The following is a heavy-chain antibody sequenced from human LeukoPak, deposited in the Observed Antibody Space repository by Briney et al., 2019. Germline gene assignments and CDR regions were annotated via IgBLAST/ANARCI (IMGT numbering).Heavy chain of an antibody. CDR2: LNSHGDIT. Sequence: GASLRLPCAASGFSFSNYWMLWVRRAPGTGLEWVARLNSHGDITTYADSVKSRFSISRDNAKNILYLEMSCLSGDDTATYYCARVGPVRQQPALRLNFWGQGTLVTVSA. CDR1: GFSFSNYW. D-gene: IGHD6-13*01. V-gene: IGHV3-74*01. J-gene: IGHJ4*02. CDR3: ARVGPVRQQPALRLNF.